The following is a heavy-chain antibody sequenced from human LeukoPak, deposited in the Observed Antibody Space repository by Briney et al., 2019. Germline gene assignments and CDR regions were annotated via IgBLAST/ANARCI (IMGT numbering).Heavy chain of an antibody. CDR2: ISSSSSYI. J-gene: IGHJ4*02. D-gene: IGHD3-16*01. V-gene: IGHV3-21*01. Sequence: AGGSLRLSCAASGFTFSSYSMNWVRQAPGKGLEWVSSISSSSSYIYYADSVKGRFTISRDNAKNSLYLQMNSLRAEDTAVYYCAREGYGYVWGSYAPLDYWGQGTLVTVSS. CDR1: GFTFSSYS. CDR3: AREGYGYVWGSYAPLDY.